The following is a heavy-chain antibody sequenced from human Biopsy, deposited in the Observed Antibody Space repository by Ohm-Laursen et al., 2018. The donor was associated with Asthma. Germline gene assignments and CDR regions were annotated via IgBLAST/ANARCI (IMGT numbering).Heavy chain of an antibody. Sequence: GSSVTVSCKASGYNFISFAIHWVRQAPGQRLEWMGWVNTGNGDTKNSQKFQGRVTITRDTSASTAYMELRSLRSEDTATYYCARTYYDFLTGQVKDVFGVWGPGTMVTVSS. CDR1: GYNFISFA. CDR3: ARTYYDFLTGQVKDVFGV. J-gene: IGHJ3*01. CDR2: VNTGNGDT. V-gene: IGHV1-3*04. D-gene: IGHD3-9*01.